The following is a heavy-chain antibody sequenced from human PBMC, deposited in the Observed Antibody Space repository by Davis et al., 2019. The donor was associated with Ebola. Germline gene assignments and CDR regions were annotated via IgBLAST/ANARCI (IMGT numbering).Heavy chain of an antibody. V-gene: IGHV1-18*01. Sequence: ASVTVSCKASGYTFTSYGISWVRQAPGQGLERMGWISAYNGNTNYAQKLQGRVTMTTDTSTSTAYMELRSLRSDDTAVYYCARDLGYCSGGSCYHYGMDVWGQGTTVTVSS. CDR3: ARDLGYCSGGSCYHYGMDV. CDR1: GYTFTSYG. D-gene: IGHD2-15*01. J-gene: IGHJ6*02. CDR2: ISAYNGNT.